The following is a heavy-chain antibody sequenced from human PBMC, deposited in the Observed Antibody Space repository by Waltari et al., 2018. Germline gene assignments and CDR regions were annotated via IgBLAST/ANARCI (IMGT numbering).Heavy chain of an antibody. CDR2: IYPGDSDT. V-gene: IGHV5-51*01. CDR1: GYSFTSYW. D-gene: IGHD3-10*01. J-gene: IGHJ4*02. CDR3: ARHEHYYGSGSFPDY. Sequence: EVQLVQSGAEVKKPGESLKISCKGSGYSFTSYWIGWVRQMPGKGLEWMGIIYPGDSDTRYSPSFQGQVTISADKSISTAYLQWSSLKASNTAMYYCARHEHYYGSGSFPDYWGQGTLVTVSS.